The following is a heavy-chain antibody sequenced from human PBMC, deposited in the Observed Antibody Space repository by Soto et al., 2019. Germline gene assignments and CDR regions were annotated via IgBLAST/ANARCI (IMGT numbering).Heavy chain of an antibody. J-gene: IGHJ4*02. CDR1: GFTFSSYG. Sequence: GGSLRLSCAASGFTFSSYGMHWVRQAPGKGLEWVAVIWYDGSNKYYADSVKGRITISRDNSKNTLYLQMNSLRAEDTAVYYCARTNSSGFYFDYWGQGTLVTVSS. CDR2: IWYDGSNK. CDR3: ARTNSSGFYFDY. D-gene: IGHD6-19*01. V-gene: IGHV3-33*01.